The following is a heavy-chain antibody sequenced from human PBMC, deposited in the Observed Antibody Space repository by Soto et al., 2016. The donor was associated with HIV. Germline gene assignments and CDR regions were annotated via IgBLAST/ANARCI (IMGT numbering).Heavy chain of an antibody. V-gene: IGHV1-8*03. D-gene: IGHD4-17*01. CDR2: MNPNSGNT. Sequence: QVQLVQSGAEVKKPGASVKVSCKASGYTFITYDINWVRQATGQGLEWMGWMNPNSGNTGYAQKFQGRVTITRNTSISTAYMELSSLRSEDTAVYYCARDRKMTTVTTSGLFGLDVWAKGRRSPSP. CDR1: GYTFITYD. J-gene: IGHJ6*02. CDR3: ARDRKMTTVTTSGLFGLDV.